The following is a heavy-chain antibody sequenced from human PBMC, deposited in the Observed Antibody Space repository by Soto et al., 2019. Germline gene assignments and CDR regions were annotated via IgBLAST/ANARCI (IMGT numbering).Heavy chain of an antibody. D-gene: IGHD3-9*01. V-gene: IGHV3-21*01. J-gene: IGHJ3*02. CDR3: ARVGTGSSTPLDI. CDR1: GFMFTRST. Sequence: GGSLRLSCVASGFMFTRSTMNWVRQAPGKGLEWVSSITSASDYIFYADSVKGRFTISRDNAKNSLYLQMNSLRAEDTAVYYCARVGTGSSTPLDIWGQGTMVTVS. CDR2: ITSASDYI.